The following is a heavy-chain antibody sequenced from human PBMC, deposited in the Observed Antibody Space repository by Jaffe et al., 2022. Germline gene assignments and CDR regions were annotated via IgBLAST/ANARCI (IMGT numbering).Heavy chain of an antibody. D-gene: IGHD3-10*01. J-gene: IGHJ4*02. CDR3: ARGTMVQGVSLDY. V-gene: IGHV4-59*01. CDR1: GGSISSYY. CDR2: IYYSGST. Sequence: QVQLQESGPGLVKPSETLSLTCTVSGGSISSYYWSWIRQPPGKGLEWIGYIYYSGSTNYNPSLKSRVTISVDTSKNQFSLKLSSVTAADTAVYYCARGTMVQGVSLDYWGQGTLVTVSS.